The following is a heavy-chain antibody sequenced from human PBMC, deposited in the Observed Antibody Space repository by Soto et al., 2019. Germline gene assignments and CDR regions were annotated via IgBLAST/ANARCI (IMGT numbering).Heavy chain of an antibody. V-gene: IGHV4-39*01. D-gene: IGHD3-3*01. CDR1: GGSISSSSYY. CDR2: FYYSGST. Sequence: SETLSLTCTVSGGSISSSSYYWGWIRQSPGKGLEWIGSFYYSGSTYYSPSLKSRVTISGDTSKKQISLRLSSVTATDTAVYYCARATFDYDFWSGYQTHDAFDIWGQGTMVTVSS. CDR3: ARATFDYDFWSGYQTHDAFDI. J-gene: IGHJ3*02.